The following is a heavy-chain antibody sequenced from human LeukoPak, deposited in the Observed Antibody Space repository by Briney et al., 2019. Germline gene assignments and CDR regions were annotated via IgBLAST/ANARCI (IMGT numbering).Heavy chain of an antibody. CDR2: ISYDGSNK. CDR1: GFTFSSYA. Sequence: PGGSLRLSCAASGFTFSSYAMHWVRQAPGKGLEWVAVISYDGSNKYYADSVKGRFTISRDNSKNTLYLQMNSLRAEDTAVYYCAKWLSSGFYYFDYWGQGTLVTVSS. CDR3: AKWLSSGFYYFDY. V-gene: IGHV3-30-3*02. J-gene: IGHJ4*02. D-gene: IGHD6-19*01.